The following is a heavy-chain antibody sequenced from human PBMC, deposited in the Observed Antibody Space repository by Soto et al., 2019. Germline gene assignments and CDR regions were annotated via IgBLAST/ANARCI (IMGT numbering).Heavy chain of an antibody. Sequence: GGSLRLSCAASGFTFSSYAMHWVRQAPGKGLEWVAVISYDGSNKYYADSVKGRFTISRDNSKNTLYLQMNSLRAEDTAVYYCAREGVYCGGDCYHDAFDIWGQGTMVTVSS. D-gene: IGHD2-21*02. V-gene: IGHV3-30*04. CDR1: GFTFSSYA. CDR2: ISYDGSNK. J-gene: IGHJ3*02. CDR3: AREGVYCGGDCYHDAFDI.